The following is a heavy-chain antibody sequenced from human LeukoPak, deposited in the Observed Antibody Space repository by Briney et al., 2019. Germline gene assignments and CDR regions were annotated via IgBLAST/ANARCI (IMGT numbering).Heavy chain of an antibody. V-gene: IGHV1-2*02. CDR2: INPNSGGT. CDR3: ARGRSGWTEDAFDI. D-gene: IGHD6-19*01. Sequence: GASVKVSCKASGYTFTGYYMHWVQQAPGQGLEWVGWINPNSGGTNYAQKFQGRVTMTRDTSISTAYMELSRLRSDDTAVYYCARGRSGWTEDAFDIWGQGTMVTVSS. CDR1: GYTFTGYY. J-gene: IGHJ3*02.